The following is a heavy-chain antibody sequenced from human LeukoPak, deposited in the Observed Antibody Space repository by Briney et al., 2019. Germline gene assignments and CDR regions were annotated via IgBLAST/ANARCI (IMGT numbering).Heavy chain of an antibody. D-gene: IGHD3-22*01. CDR1: GGSISSYY. Sequence: SETLSLTCTVSGGSISSYYWSWIRQPPGKGLEWIGYIYYSGSTNYNPSLKSRVTISVDTSKNQFSLKLSSVTAEDTAVYYCARIGPDYYDSSGYNDYWGQGTLVTVSS. CDR3: ARIGPDYYDSSGYNDY. J-gene: IGHJ4*02. V-gene: IGHV4-59*01. CDR2: IYYSGST.